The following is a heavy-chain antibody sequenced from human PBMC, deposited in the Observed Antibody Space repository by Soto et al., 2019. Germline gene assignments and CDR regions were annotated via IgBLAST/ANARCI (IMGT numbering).Heavy chain of an antibody. CDR1: GGTFSNYA. Sequence: QVQMVQSGAEVKKPGSSVKVPCKPSGGTFSNYAINWLRQAPGQGFEWLGGIIPIFGTANYAQKFQGRVTITADESTTTAYMELSGLRSEDTAVYYCATPLRYNDVWRGSPPFDYWGQGTLVTVSS. V-gene: IGHV1-69*12. D-gene: IGHD3-16*01. CDR3: ATPLRYNDVWRGSPPFDY. J-gene: IGHJ4*02. CDR2: IIPIFGTA.